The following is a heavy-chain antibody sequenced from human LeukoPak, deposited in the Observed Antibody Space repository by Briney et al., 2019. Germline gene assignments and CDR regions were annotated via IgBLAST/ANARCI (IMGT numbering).Heavy chain of an antibody. CDR2: INHSGST. CDR3: ARELAYCGGDCYLFYY. V-gene: IGHV4-34*01. J-gene: IGHJ4*02. D-gene: IGHD2-21*02. Sequence: SETLSLTCTVSGGSFTTYYWSWIRQPPGKGLEWIGEINHSGSTNYNPSLKSRVTISVDTSKNQFSLKLSSVTAADTAVYYCARELAYCGGDCYLFYYWGQGTLVTVSS. CDR1: GGSFTTYY.